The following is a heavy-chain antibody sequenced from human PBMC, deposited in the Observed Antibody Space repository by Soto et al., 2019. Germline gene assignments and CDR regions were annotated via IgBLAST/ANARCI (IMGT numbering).Heavy chain of an antibody. V-gene: IGHV3-7*05. Sequence: GGSLRLSCAASGFTLSSYWMSWVRQAPWKGLEWVANIKQDGSEKYYVDSVKGRFTISRDNAKNSLYLQMNSLRAEDTAVYYCARDRCSGGSCYSSSLDAFDIWGQGTMVRVSS. J-gene: IGHJ3*02. CDR2: IKQDGSEK. CDR3: ARDRCSGGSCYSSSLDAFDI. CDR1: GFTLSSYW. D-gene: IGHD2-15*01.